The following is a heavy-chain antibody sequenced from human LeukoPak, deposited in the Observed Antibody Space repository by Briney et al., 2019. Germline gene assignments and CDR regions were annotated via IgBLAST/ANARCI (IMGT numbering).Heavy chain of an antibody. CDR3: AKGPNFWLTPIAFDI. Sequence: PGGSLRLSCAASGFIVSRNYMSWVRQAPGKGLQWVSGTTGSGGSTYYADSVKGRFTISRDNSKNTLYLQMSSLRAEDTAVYYCAKGPNFWLTPIAFDIWGQGTKVTVSS. D-gene: IGHD3-3*01. J-gene: IGHJ3*02. V-gene: IGHV3-23*01. CDR2: TTGSGGST. CDR1: GFIVSRNY.